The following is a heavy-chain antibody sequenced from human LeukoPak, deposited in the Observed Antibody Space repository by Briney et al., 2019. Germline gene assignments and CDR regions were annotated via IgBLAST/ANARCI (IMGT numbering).Heavy chain of an antibody. CDR1: GFTFSSYS. D-gene: IGHD3-22*01. CDR2: ISSSSSTI. V-gene: IGHV3-48*04. J-gene: IGHJ4*02. CDR3: ARDGRSYYDSSGLNY. Sequence: GGSLRLSCAASGFTFSSYSMNWVRQAPGKGLEWVSYISSSSSTIYYADSVKGRFTISRDNAKNSLYLQMNSLRAEDTAVYYCARDGRSYYDSSGLNYWGQGTLVTVSS.